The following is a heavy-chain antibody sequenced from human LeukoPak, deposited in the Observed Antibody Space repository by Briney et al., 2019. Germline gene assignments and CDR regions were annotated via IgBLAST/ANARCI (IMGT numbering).Heavy chain of an antibody. Sequence: PSETLSLTCTVSGVSISSSYWSWIRQPPGKGLEWIGYITNSGSTSYNPSLKSRVTISIDTSKKQVSLRLNSVTAADTAVYYCARDCYYGSGSYCFWGQGTLVSVSS. V-gene: IGHV4-59*12. CDR3: ARDCYYGSGSYCF. CDR2: ITNSGST. D-gene: IGHD3-10*01. J-gene: IGHJ4*02. CDR1: GVSISSSY.